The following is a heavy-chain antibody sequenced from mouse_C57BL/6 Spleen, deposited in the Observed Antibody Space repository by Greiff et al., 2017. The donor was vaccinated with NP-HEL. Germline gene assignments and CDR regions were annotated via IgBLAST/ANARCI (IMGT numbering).Heavy chain of an antibody. V-gene: IGHV8-12*01. CDR1: GFSLSTSGMG. J-gene: IGHJ4*01. CDR2: IYWDDDK. D-gene: IGHD1-1*01. Sequence: QVTLKVSGPGILQSSQTLSLTCSFSGFSLSTSGMGVSWIRQPSGKGLEWLAHIYWDDDKRYNPSLKSLLTISKYTSSNQVFLMITGVDTADTATNYCARSYGRNCAMDYWGQGTSVTVSS. CDR3: ARSYGRNCAMDY.